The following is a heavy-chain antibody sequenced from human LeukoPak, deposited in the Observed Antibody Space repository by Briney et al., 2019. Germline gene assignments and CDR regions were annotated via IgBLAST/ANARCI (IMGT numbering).Heavy chain of an antibody. CDR1: EFSAGSNY. V-gene: IGHV3-66*04. CDR2: IYSDGST. Sequence: GGSLRLSCAASEFSAGSNYMTWVRQAPGKGLEWVSLIYSDGSTYYADSVKGRFTISRDNSKNTLYLQMNSLRAEDTAVYYCAKRGGSHDFDYWGQGTLVTVSS. D-gene: IGHD1-26*01. CDR3: AKRGGSHDFDY. J-gene: IGHJ4*02.